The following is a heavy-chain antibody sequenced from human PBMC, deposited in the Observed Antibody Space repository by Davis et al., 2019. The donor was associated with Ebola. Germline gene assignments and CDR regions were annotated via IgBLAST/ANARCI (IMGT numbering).Heavy chain of an antibody. CDR3: ARDIFRTLPDWVWWLLPDY. CDR1: GFTFSSYS. CDR2: ISSSSSTI. Sequence: PGGSLRLSCAASGFTFSSYSMNWVRQAPGKGLEWVSYISSSSSTIYYADSVKGRFTISRDNAKNSLYLQMNSLRDEDTAVYYCARDIFRTLPDWVWWLLPDYWGQGTLVTVSS. V-gene: IGHV3-48*02. D-gene: IGHD3-22*01. J-gene: IGHJ4*02.